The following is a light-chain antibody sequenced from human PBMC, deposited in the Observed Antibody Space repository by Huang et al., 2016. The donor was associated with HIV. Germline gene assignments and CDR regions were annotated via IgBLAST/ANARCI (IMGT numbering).Light chain of an antibody. CDR2: GTS. Sequence: EIVMTQSPVTLSVSPGERATLSCRASQSVSSDLAWYRQKRGQAPRLLIYGTSTRATDIPAGFSGSGSGTEFTLTISSLESEDFAVYYCQQYNNWPYTFGQGTKLEIK. CDR3: QQYNNWPYT. J-gene: IGKJ2*01. CDR1: QSVSSD. V-gene: IGKV3-15*01.